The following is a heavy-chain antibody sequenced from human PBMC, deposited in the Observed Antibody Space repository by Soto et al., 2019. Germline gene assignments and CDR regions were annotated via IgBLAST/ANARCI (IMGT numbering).Heavy chain of an antibody. D-gene: IGHD5-12*01. CDR1: GYTFTGYY. CDR3: ARGEVDIVATIGVNTYYFDY. V-gene: IGHV1-2*04. CDR2: INPNSGGT. Sequence: QVQLVQSGAEVKKPGASVKVSCKASGYTFTGYYMHWVRQAPGQGLEWMGWINPNSGGTNYAQKFQCWVTMTRDTSISTAYMQLSRLRSDDTAVYYCARGEVDIVATIGVNTYYFDYWGQRTLVTVSS. J-gene: IGHJ4*02.